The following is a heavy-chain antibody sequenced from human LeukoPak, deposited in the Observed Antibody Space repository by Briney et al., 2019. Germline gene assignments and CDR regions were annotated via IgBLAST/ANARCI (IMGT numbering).Heavy chain of an antibody. CDR2: IYTSGST. CDR1: GGSISSYY. CDR3: ARGRGKLELRFNWFDP. V-gene: IGHV4-4*07. Sequence: SETLSLTCTVSGGSISSYYWSWIRQPAGKGLEWIGRIYTSGSTNYNPSLKSRVTMSVDTSKNQFSLKLSSVTAADTAVYCCARGRGKLELRFNWFDPWGQGTLVTVSS. D-gene: IGHD1-7*01. J-gene: IGHJ5*02.